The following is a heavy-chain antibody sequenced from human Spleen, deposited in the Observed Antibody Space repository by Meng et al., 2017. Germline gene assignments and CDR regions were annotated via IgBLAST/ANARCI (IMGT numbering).Heavy chain of an antibody. V-gene: IGHV1-18*01. CDR2: FVSNADT. D-gene: IGHD3-10*01. Sequence: QVQLVQSGSELKKPGASVKDSCKASGYTFTKYAMNWVRQAPGQGLEWMGWFVSNADTYPAQKFQGRVTMTRDTHTSTDFMELRSLRFDDTAVYYCARGTPGRSYSDYWGQGTLVTVSS. CDR3: ARGTPGRSYSDY. J-gene: IGHJ4*02. CDR1: GYTFTKYA.